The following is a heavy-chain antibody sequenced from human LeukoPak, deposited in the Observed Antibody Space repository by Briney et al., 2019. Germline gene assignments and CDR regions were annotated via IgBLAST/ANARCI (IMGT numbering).Heavy chain of an antibody. CDR3: ARDSDSSGWYEGMEY. Sequence: PGRSLRLSCAASGFTFSSYAMHWVRQAPGKGLEWVAVISYDGSNKYYTDSVKGRFTISRDNSKNTLYLQMNSLRAEDRAVYYCARDSDSSGWYEGMEYWGQGTLVTVSS. CDR1: GFTFSSYA. V-gene: IGHV3-30-3*01. CDR2: ISYDGSNK. D-gene: IGHD6-19*01. J-gene: IGHJ4*02.